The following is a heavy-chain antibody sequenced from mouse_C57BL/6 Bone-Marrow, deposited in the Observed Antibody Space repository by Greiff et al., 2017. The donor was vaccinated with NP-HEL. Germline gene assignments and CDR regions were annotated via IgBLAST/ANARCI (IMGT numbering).Heavy chain of an antibody. V-gene: IGHV1-59*01. CDR3: DREGLRRSFDY. Sequence: QVQLKQPGAELVRPGTSVKLSCKASGYTFTSYWMHWVKQRPGQGLEWIGVIDPSDSYTNYIQKFKGKATLTVDTSSSTAYMQLSSLTSEDSAVYYCDREGLRRSFDYWGQGTTLTVSS. CDR1: GYTFTSYW. J-gene: IGHJ2*01. CDR2: IDPSDSYT. D-gene: IGHD2-4*01.